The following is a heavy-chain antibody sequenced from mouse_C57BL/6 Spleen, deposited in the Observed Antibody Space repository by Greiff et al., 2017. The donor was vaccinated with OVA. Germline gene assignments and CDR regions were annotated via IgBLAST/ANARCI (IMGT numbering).Heavy chain of an antibody. V-gene: IGHV1-18*01. CDR3: ARRGDGVEFEY. CDR1: GYTFTDYN. J-gene: IGHJ2*01. Sequence: EVQLQQSGPELVKPGASVKLPCKASGYTFTDYNMDWVNQSPGKSLEWIGDINPNLGGTIYNQNFKGKATLTVDKSYSTAYMELRSLTSEDTAVYYCARRGDGVEFEYGGQGTTLTVSS. CDR2: INPNLGGT.